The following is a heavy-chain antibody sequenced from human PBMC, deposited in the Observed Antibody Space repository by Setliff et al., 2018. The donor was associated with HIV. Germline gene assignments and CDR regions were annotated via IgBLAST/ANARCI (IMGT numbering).Heavy chain of an antibody. D-gene: IGHD3-16*01. CDR1: GASISSSSYY. CDR2: IYYTGST. CDR3: ARDKGGGYFDS. J-gene: IGHJ4*02. V-gene: IGHV4-39*02. Sequence: SETLSLTCSVSGASISSSSYYWGWIRQPPGKGLEWIGSIYYTGSTYYNPSLKSRVTISVDTSKNQFSLKLSSVTAADPAVYFCARDKGGGYFDSWGQGTLVTVSS.